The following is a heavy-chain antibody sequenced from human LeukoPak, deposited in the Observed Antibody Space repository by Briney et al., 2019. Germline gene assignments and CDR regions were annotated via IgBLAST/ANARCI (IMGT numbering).Heavy chain of an antibody. CDR3: ARGAVMAGTNYFDY. J-gene: IGHJ4*02. CDR2: IIAIFGTA. V-gene: IGHV1-69*05. D-gene: IGHD6-19*01. CDR1: GGTFSSYA. Sequence: SVKVSCKASGGTFSSYAISWVRQAPGQGLEWMGGIIAIFGTANYAQKFQGRVTITTDESTSTAYMELSSLRSEDTAVYYCARGAVMAGTNYFDYWGQGTLVTVSS.